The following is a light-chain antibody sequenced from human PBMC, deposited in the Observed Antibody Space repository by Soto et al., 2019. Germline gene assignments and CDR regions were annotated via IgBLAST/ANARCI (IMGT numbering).Light chain of an antibody. V-gene: IGLV2-23*01. Sequence: QSALTQPASVSGSPGQSITISCTGTSSDVGGYNLVSWYQQHPGKAPKLMIYEGIKRPSGVSNRFSGSKSGNTASLTISGIQAEDEADYYCYSYANSSYVFGTGTKVTVL. J-gene: IGLJ1*01. CDR1: SSDVGGYNL. CDR2: EGI. CDR3: YSYANSSYV.